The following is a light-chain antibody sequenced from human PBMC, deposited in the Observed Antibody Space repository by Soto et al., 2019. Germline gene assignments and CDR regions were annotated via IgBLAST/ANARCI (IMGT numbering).Light chain of an antibody. Sequence: EIVLTQSPGTLSVSPGERATLSCRASQSVSSSYLAWYQQTPGQAPMLLIYGASSRATGIPARFGGSGSGTDFTLIISRLEPEDFAVYYCQQYGCSPLTFGGGTKVEIK. J-gene: IGKJ4*01. V-gene: IGKV3-20*01. CDR1: QSVSSSY. CDR3: QQYGCSPLT. CDR2: GAS.